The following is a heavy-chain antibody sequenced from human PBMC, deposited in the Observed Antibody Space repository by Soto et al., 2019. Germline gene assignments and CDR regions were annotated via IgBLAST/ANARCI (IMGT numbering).Heavy chain of an antibody. CDR2: INPSGGST. J-gene: IGHJ5*02. V-gene: IGHV1-46*01. Sequence: VKVSCKASGYTFTSYYMHWVRQAPGQGLEWMEIINPSGGSTSYAQKFQGRVTMTRDTSTSTVYMELSSLRSEDTAVYYCARVEDTAMGHLVPWGQGTLVNVSS. D-gene: IGHD5-18*01. CDR3: ARVEDTAMGHLVP. CDR1: GYTFTSYY.